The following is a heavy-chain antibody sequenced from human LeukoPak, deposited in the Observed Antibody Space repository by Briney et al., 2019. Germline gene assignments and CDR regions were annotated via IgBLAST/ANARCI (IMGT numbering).Heavy chain of an antibody. J-gene: IGHJ4*02. CDR2: IYSSGST. CDR3: ARHRGSGSPYFDY. V-gene: IGHV4-59*08. Sequence: SETLSLTCTVSVDSINNSYWSWIRQSPGKGLEWIGYIYSSGSTKYRPSLKSRVTISVDTSKNQFSLKLSSVTAADTAVYYCARHRGSGSPYFDYWGQGTLVTVSS. D-gene: IGHD3-10*01. CDR1: VDSINNSY.